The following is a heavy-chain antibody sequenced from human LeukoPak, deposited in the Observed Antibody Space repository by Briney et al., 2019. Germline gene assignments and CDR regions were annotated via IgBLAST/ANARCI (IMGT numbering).Heavy chain of an antibody. CDR2: INHSGST. V-gene: IGHV4-34*01. Sequence: SETLSLTCAVYGGSFSGYYWSWIRQPPGKGLEWIGEINHSGSTNYNPSLKSRVTISVDTSKNQFSLKLSSVTAADTAVYYCARGHYYGSGSHGEWGQGTLVTVSS. D-gene: IGHD3-10*01. CDR3: ARGHYYGSGSHGE. J-gene: IGHJ4*02. CDR1: GGSFSGYY.